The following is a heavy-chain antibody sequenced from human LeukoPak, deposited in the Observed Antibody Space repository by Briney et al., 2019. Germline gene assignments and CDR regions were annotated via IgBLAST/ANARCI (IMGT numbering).Heavy chain of an antibody. CDR2: VYYTGST. CDR3: VRAYYYGSGAFDI. Sequence: SETLSLTRTVSVGSLSPYYWRWVRQPPGKRLEWIGYVYYTGSTYYNPSVKSIVTILIDTTKMQFSLKLTSVTAADTVVYYCVRAYYYGSGAFDIWGQGTMVTVSS. V-gene: IGHV4-59*01. CDR1: VGSLSPYY. J-gene: IGHJ3*02. D-gene: IGHD3-10*01.